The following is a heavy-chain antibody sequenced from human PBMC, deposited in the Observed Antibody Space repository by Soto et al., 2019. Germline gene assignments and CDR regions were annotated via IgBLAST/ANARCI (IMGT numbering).Heavy chain of an antibody. CDR1: GGSISSYY. Sequence: PSETQSLTCTVSGGSISSYYWSWIRQPPGKGLEWIGYIYYSGSTNYNPSLKSRVTISVDTSKNQFSLKLSSVTAADTAVYYCARWFDPWGQGTLVTVSS. CDR3: ARWFDP. V-gene: IGHV4-59*01. CDR2: IYYSGST. J-gene: IGHJ5*02.